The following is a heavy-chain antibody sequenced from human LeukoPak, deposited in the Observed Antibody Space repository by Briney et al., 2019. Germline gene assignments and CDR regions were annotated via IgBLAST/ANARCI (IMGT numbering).Heavy chain of an antibody. J-gene: IGHJ4*02. D-gene: IGHD5-18*01. CDR3: ARVEQLWSLFDY. V-gene: IGHV3-11*06. CDR1: GFTFSDYY. Sequence: GESLRLSCAASGFTFSDYYMSWLRQAPGKGLKWVSYISSSSSYTNYADSVKGRFTISRDNAKNSLYLQMNSLRAEDTAVYYCARVEQLWSLFDYWGQGTLVTVSS. CDR2: ISSSSSYT.